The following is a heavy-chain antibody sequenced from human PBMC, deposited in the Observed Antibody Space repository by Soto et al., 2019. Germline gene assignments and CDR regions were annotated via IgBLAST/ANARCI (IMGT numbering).Heavy chain of an antibody. V-gene: IGHV3-11*01. D-gene: IGHD2-2*02. Sequence: GSLRLSCAASGFTFSDYYMSWIRQAPGKGLEWVSYISSSGSTIYYADSVKGRFTISRDNAKNSLYLQMNSLRAEDTAVYYCARDFPAAIALLDYWGQGTLVTVSS. CDR2: ISSSGSTI. J-gene: IGHJ4*02. CDR1: GFTFSDYY. CDR3: ARDFPAAIALLDY.